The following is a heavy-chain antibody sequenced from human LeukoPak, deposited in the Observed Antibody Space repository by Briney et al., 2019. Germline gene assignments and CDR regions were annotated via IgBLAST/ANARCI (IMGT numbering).Heavy chain of an antibody. Sequence: GGSLRLSCAASGFTFSSYSMSWVRQAPGKGLEWVSAISGSGGSTYYADSVKGRFTISRDNSKNTLYLQMNSLRAEDTAVYYCAKDRGRIAVAATGYWGQGTLVTVSS. CDR3: AKDRGRIAVAATGY. D-gene: IGHD6-19*01. CDR2: ISGSGGST. J-gene: IGHJ4*02. V-gene: IGHV3-23*01. CDR1: GFTFSSYS.